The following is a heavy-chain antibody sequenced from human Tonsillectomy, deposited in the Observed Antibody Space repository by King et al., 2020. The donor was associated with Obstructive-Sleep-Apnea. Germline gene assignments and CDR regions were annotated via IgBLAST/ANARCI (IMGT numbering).Heavy chain of an antibody. Sequence: QLQESGPGLVKPSETLSLTCTVSGGSISSSSDYWGWIRQPPGKGLEWIGTIYYGESTHYNPSLTSRFTISVETSKNPFSLKLTSVTAADRAVYYCAREAGRDYFDYWGQGTLVTVSS. V-gene: IGHV4-39*07. CDR3: AREAGRDYFDY. J-gene: IGHJ4*02. D-gene: IGHD5-24*01. CDR2: IYYGEST. CDR1: GGSISSSSDY.